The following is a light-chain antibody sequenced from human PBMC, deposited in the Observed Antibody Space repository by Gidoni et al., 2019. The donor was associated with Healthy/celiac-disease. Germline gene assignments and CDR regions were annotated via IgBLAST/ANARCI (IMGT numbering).Light chain of an antibody. Sequence: QSALTQPASVSGSPGQSITLSCTGTSSDIGTYNYVSWYQQHPGKAPKLVIFEVNNRPSGVSNRFSGSKSGNTASLTISGLQAEDEADYYCSSYTGSNTYVFGSETKVTVL. CDR2: EVN. CDR1: SSDIGTYNY. J-gene: IGLJ1*01. CDR3: SSYTGSNTYV. V-gene: IGLV2-14*01.